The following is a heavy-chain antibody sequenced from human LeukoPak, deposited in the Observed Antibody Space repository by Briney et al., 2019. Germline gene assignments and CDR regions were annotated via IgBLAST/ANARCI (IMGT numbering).Heavy chain of an antibody. Sequence: SETLSLTCAVYGGSFSAYYWSWIRQPPGKGLEWIGEINHSGSTNYIPSLKSRVTISVDTSKNQFSLKLSSVTAADTAVYYCARGQRGDVWGSYRYHDAFDIWGQGTVVTVSS. CDR1: GGSFSAYY. CDR2: INHSGST. CDR3: ARGQRGDVWGSYRYHDAFDI. V-gene: IGHV4-34*01. J-gene: IGHJ3*02. D-gene: IGHD3-16*02.